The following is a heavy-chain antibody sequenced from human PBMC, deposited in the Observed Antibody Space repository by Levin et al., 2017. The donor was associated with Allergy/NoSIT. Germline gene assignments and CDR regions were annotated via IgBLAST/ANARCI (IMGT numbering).Heavy chain of an antibody. Sequence: SETLSLSCSVSGGSVNSVSYYWSWIRQPPGKGLEWIGYISNTGSPNYNPSLESRVTMSLDTSKNQFSLKLTSVTTADTAVYYCAKGGVNSRRSGLAMRFYYYGMDGWGQGTAVTVSS. J-gene: IGHJ6*02. CDR2: ISNTGSP. CDR1: GGSVNSVSYY. V-gene: IGHV4-61*01. D-gene: IGHD1-7*01. CDR3: AKGGVNSRRSGLAMRFYYYGMDG.